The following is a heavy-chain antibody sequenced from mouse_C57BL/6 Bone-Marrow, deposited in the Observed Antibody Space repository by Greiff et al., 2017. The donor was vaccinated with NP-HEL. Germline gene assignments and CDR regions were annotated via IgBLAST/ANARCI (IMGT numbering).Heavy chain of an antibody. J-gene: IGHJ3*01. CDR1: GYTFTSYW. D-gene: IGHD1-1*02. CDR3: AGTYGSYEFAY. V-gene: IGHV1-69*01. CDR2: IDPSDSYT. Sequence: VQLQQPGAELVMPGASVKLSCKASGYTFTSYWMHWVKQRPGQGLEWIGEIDPSDSYTNYNQKFKGKSTLTVDKSSSTAYMQLSSLTSEDSAVYYCAGTYGSYEFAYWGQGTLVTVSA.